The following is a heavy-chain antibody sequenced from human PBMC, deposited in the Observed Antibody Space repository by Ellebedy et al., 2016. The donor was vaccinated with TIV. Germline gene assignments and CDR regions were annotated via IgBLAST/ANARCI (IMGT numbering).Heavy chain of an antibody. CDR1: GFTFSSYW. CDR3: ARVRGGYSSNWYGNDY. D-gene: IGHD6-13*01. CDR2: INQDGSEK. V-gene: IGHV3-7*03. J-gene: IGHJ4*02. Sequence: PGGSLRLSCAASGFTFSSYWMSWVRRAPGKGPEWVANINQDGSEKYYVDSVKGRFTISRDNAKNSLYLQMNSLRAEDTAVYYCARVRGGYSSNWYGNDYWGQGTLVTVSS.